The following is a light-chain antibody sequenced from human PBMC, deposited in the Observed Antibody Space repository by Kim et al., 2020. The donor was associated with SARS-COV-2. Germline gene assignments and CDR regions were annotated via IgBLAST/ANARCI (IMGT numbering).Light chain of an antibody. CDR3: QSYDSGLSGSV. CDR2: GNS. CDR1: SSSTGAGYD. J-gene: IGLJ3*02. Sequence: RATISCTSSSSSTGAGYDVHWYQQPPGTVPKLLIYGNSNRPSGVPDRFSGSKSGTSASLAITGLQAGDEADYYCQSYDSGLSGSVFGGGTQLTVL. V-gene: IGLV1-40*01.